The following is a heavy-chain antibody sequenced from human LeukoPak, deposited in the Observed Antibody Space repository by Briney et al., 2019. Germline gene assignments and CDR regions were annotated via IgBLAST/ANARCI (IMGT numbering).Heavy chain of an antibody. Sequence: ASVKVSCKASGYTFTNYGISWLRQAPGQGLEWMGWISGYNGNTNYAQKSQGRVTMTTDTSTNTAHMELRSLRSDDTAIYYCARDCGYQCLFDYWGQGTLVTVSS. CDR3: ARDCGYQCLFDY. J-gene: IGHJ4*02. CDR2: ISGYNGNT. CDR1: GYTFTNYG. V-gene: IGHV1-18*01. D-gene: IGHD5-12*01.